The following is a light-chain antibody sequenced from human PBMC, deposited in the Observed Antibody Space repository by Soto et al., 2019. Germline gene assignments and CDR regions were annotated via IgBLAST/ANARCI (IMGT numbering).Light chain of an antibody. CDR1: QSISSW. J-gene: IGKJ1*01. Sequence: DIQMTQSPSTLSASVGDRDTITCRASQSISSWLAWNQQKPGKAPKLLIYDASSLESGVPSRFSGSGSGTEFTLTISSLQPDDFATYYCQQYNSYPWTFGQGTKVEIK. V-gene: IGKV1-5*01. CDR3: QQYNSYPWT. CDR2: DAS.